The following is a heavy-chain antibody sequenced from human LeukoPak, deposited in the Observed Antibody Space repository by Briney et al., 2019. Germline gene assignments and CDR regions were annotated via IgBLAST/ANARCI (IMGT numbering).Heavy chain of an antibody. J-gene: IGHJ5*02. CDR2: INPSGDST. CDR1: GYSFTSYY. V-gene: IGHV1-46*01. CDR3: ARDNSVGANAWWFDP. D-gene: IGHD1-26*01. Sequence: ASVKVSCKASGYSFTSYYMHWVRQAPGQGLEWMGIINPSGDSTSYAQRFQGRVTMTRDMSTSTDYMELSSLRSEDTAVYYCARDNSVGANAWWFDPWGQGTLVIVSS.